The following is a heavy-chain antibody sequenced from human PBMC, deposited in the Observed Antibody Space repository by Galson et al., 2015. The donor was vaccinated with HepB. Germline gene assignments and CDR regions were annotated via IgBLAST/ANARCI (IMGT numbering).Heavy chain of an antibody. Sequence: SVKVSCKASGYTFTSYDINWVRQATGQGLEWMGWMNPNSGETGYAQKFQGRVTMTRNTSISTAYMELSSLRSEDTAVYYCARMGVSSIAALVAFDMWGQGTMVTVS. D-gene: IGHD6-6*01. J-gene: IGHJ3*02. CDR1: GYTFTSYD. CDR3: ARMGVSSIAALVAFDM. V-gene: IGHV1-8*01. CDR2: MNPNSGET.